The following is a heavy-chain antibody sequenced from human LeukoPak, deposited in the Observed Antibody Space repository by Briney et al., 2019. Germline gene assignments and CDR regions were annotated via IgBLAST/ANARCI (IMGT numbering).Heavy chain of an antibody. V-gene: IGHV3-23*01. Sequence: GGSLRLSCAASGFTFSSYAMTWVRQAPGKGLEWVSAISGSGGSTYYADSVKGRFTISRDNSKNTLYLQMNSLRAEDTAVYYCANPTPGVYSSSSSGGYSSSGRDVGAKGPRAPV. D-gene: IGHD6-6*01. CDR3: ANPTPGVYSSSSSGGYSSSGRDV. CDR2: ISGSGGST. CDR1: GFTFSSYA. J-gene: IGHJ6*04.